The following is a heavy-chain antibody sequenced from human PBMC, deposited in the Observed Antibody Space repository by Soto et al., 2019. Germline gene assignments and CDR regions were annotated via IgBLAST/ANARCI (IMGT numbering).Heavy chain of an antibody. Sequence: GASVKVCCKTPGDSFARYNIHWVCQAPGQRLEWMGWINVGNGNTRYSQKFQGRLTLTRDTPGNTAYLELNSLISEDTAVYYCETPQDYDGCLDSWGQGTLVTVSS. CDR1: GDSFARYN. V-gene: IGHV1-3*01. J-gene: IGHJ4*02. CDR3: ETPQDYDGCLDS. CDR2: INVGNGNT. D-gene: IGHD3-22*01.